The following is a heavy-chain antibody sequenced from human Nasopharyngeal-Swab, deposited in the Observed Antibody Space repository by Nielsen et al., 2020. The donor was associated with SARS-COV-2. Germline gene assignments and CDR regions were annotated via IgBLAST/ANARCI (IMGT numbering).Heavy chain of an antibody. CDR2: IYYSGST. Sequence: SETLSLTCTVSGGSISSGDYYWSWIRQPPEKGLEWISYIYYSGSTYYNPSLKSRVTISVDTSKNQFSLKLSSVTAAGTAVYYCARARGHRVVVVTAISYFDYWGQGTRVTVSS. CDR3: ARARGHRVVVVTAISYFDY. CDR1: GGSISSGDYY. V-gene: IGHV4-30-4*01. D-gene: IGHD2-21*02. J-gene: IGHJ4*02.